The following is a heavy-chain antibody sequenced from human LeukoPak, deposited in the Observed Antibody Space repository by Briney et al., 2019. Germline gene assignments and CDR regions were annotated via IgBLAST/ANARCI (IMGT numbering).Heavy chain of an antibody. Sequence: GGSLRLSCAASGFTFSSYSINWVRQAPGKGLEGVSYIISSGSTIYYADSVKGRFTISRDNAKNSLYLQMNSLRVEDTAVYYCARGRAAAGTYYYYMDVWGKGTTVTVSS. CDR2: IISSGSTI. CDR1: GFTFSSYS. J-gene: IGHJ6*03. D-gene: IGHD6-13*01. V-gene: IGHV3-48*04. CDR3: ARGRAAAGTYYYYMDV.